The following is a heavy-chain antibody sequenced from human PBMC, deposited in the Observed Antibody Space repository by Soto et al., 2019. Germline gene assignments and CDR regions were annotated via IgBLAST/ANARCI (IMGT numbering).Heavy chain of an antibody. CDR3: AKEEIVVVPAAPGGAFDI. Sequence: ASVKVSCKASGYTFTSYDINWVRQATGQGLEWMGWMNPNSGNTGYAQKFQGRVTMTRNTSISTAYMELSSLRSEDTAVYYCAKEEIVVVPAAPGGAFDIWGQGTMVTVSS. V-gene: IGHV1-8*01. CDR2: MNPNSGNT. J-gene: IGHJ3*02. D-gene: IGHD2-2*01. CDR1: GYTFTSYD.